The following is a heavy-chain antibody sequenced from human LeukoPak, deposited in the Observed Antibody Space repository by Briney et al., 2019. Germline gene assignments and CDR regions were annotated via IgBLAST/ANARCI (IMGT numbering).Heavy chain of an antibody. CDR2: INPNSGGT. D-gene: IGHD3-3*01. CDR3: ARKSPRFSSSGMDV. J-gene: IGHJ6*04. CDR1: GFSFTGYY. V-gene: IGHV1-2*02. Sequence: GASVKVSCKASGFSFTGYYFHWVRQAPGQGLEWIGWINPNSGGTNYAQRFQGRVTVTRDTSISTMYMELGGLRFDDTAVYYCARKSPRFSSSGMDVWGKGTTVTVSS.